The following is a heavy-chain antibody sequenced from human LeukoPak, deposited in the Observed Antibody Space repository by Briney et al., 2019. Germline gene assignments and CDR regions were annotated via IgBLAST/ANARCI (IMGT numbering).Heavy chain of an antibody. D-gene: IGHD1-1*01. CDR1: GGFIITYY. J-gene: IGHJ2*01. V-gene: IGHV4-59*01. Sequence: PSETLSLTCTVSGGFIITYYWSWVRQPPGKGLEWIGSIFYTGSTTYHPSLKSPVTISVDTSKNQFSLTLSSVPAAGTAVSYCARAVGVGRGTYFDLWGRGTLVTVSS. CDR2: IFYTGST. CDR3: ARAVGVGRGTYFDL.